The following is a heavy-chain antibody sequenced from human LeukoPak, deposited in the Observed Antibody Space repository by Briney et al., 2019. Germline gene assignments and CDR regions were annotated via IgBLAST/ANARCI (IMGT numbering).Heavy chain of an antibody. CDR2: IYSGGST. J-gene: IGHJ4*02. Sequence: GGSLRLSCAASGFTVSSKYMNWVRQAPGKGLEWVSVIYSGGSTEYADSVKGRFTISRDNSKNTLYLQMNSLRADDTAVYYCIYGYTLDFWGQGTLVTVSS. CDR1: GFTVSSKY. CDR3: IYGYTLDF. D-gene: IGHD5-18*01. V-gene: IGHV3-53*01.